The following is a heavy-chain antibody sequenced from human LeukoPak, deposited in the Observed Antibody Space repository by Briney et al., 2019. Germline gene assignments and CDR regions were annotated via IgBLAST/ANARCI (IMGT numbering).Heavy chain of an antibody. CDR1: GYTLTDYD. Sequence: GASVKVSCKASGYTLTDYDILWVRQAPGRGLECMGWINPSSGTTDYAQRFQGRVTMTSDTSLNTAYMDLSSLRSDDTAVYYCATGGRRTPVPTGRPWASWGQGTLVTVFS. V-gene: IGHV1-2*02. CDR3: ATGGRRTPVPTGRPWAS. CDR2: INPSSGTT. D-gene: IGHD1-1*01. J-gene: IGHJ5*02.